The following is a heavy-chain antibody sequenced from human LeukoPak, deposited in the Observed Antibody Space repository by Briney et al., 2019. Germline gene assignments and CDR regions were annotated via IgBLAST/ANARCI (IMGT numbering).Heavy chain of an antibody. J-gene: IGHJ4*02. Sequence: TGGSLRLSCEVFGFRLTTYGTHWVRQAPGKGLEWVAYIPFDGSDEYYVDSVKGRFSISRDNSKNTLYLQMNSLRAEDTAIYYCVKDGGKSFSTTYDYWGQGALVTVSP. CDR2: IPFDGSDE. CDR3: VKDGGKSFSTTYDY. V-gene: IGHV3-30*02. D-gene: IGHD2-15*01. CDR1: GFRLTTYG.